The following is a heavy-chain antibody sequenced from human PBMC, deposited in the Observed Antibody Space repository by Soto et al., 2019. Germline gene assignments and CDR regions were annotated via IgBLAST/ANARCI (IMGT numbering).Heavy chain of an antibody. V-gene: IGHV3-23*01. J-gene: IGHJ6*04. CDR1: GXXXSSYA. D-gene: IGHD3-10*01. Sequence: GGSLRLSXAASGXXXSSYAMSWVRQAPGKGLEWVSDISGSGGRKYYADSVKGRFTISRDNSKNTLYLQMNSLRAEDTAVYYFAKDLSRSFVTGYYYYYDGMDVWGKGNTVTVSS. CDR3: AKDLSRSFVTGYYYYYDGMDV. CDR2: ISGSGGRK.